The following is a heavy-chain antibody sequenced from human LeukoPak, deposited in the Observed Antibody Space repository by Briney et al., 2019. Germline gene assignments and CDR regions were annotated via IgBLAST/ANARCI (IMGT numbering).Heavy chain of an antibody. CDR2: IYYSGST. CDR1: GGSISSGGYY. CDR3: ARGGLWFGEYNWFDP. J-gene: IGHJ5*02. Sequence: RPSQTLSLTCTVSGGSISSGGYYWSWIRQHPGKGLEWIGYIYYSGSTYYNPSLKSRVTISVDTSKNQFSLKLSSVTAADTAVYYCARGGLWFGEYNWFDPWGQGTLVTVSS. D-gene: IGHD3-10*01. V-gene: IGHV4-31*03.